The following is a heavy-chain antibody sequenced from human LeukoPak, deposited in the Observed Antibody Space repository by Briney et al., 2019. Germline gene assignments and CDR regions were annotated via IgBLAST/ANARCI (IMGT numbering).Heavy chain of an antibody. V-gene: IGHV6-1*01. Sequence: SQTLSLTCAISGDSVSSNSAAWNWIRQSPSRGLEWLGRTYYRSKWYNDYAVSVKSRITINPDTSKNQFSLQLNSVTPEDTAVYYCARATEQRLVWDVRFDPWGQGTLVTVSS. CDR1: GDSVSSNSAA. CDR3: ARATEQRLVWDVRFDP. CDR2: TYYRSKWYN. J-gene: IGHJ5*02. D-gene: IGHD6-13*01.